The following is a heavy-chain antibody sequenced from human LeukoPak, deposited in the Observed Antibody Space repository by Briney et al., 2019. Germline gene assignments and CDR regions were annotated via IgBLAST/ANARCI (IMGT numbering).Heavy chain of an antibody. CDR2: IWYDGGNK. D-gene: IGHD2-2*01. CDR3: ARDMCSSTSCYGDYYYGMDV. Sequence: PGGSLRLSCAASGFTFSSYGMHWVRQAPGKGLEWVAVIWYDGGNKYYADSVKGRFTISRDNSKNTLYLQMNSLRAEDTAVYYCARDMCSSTSCYGDYYYGMDVWGKGTTVTVSS. J-gene: IGHJ6*04. V-gene: IGHV3-33*01. CDR1: GFTFSSYG.